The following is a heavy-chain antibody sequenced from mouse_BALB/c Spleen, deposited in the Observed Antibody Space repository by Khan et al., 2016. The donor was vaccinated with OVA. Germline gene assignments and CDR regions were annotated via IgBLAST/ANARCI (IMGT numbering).Heavy chain of an antibody. CDR3: ARGSGNSRFAY. CDR1: GYTFIDYA. D-gene: IGHD1-3*01. CDR2: ISTYYGDA. Sequence: QVRLQQSGAELVRPGVSVKISCKGSGYTFIDYAMHWVKQSHAKSLEWIGVISTYYGDADYNQKFKGKATMTVDKSSSTAYMELARLTSEDSAIYYCARGSGNSRFAYWGQGTLVTVSA. V-gene: IGHV1S137*01. J-gene: IGHJ3*01.